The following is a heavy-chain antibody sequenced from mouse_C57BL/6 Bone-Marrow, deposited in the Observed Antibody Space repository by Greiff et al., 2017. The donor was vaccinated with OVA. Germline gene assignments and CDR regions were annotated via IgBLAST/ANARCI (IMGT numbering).Heavy chain of an antibody. D-gene: IGHD1-1*01. V-gene: IGHV1-64*01. CDR1: GYTFTSYW. CDR3: AIDYYGSSRFDV. J-gene: IGHJ1*03. CDR2: IHPNSGST. Sequence: VQLQQPGAELVKPGASVKLSCTASGYTFTSYWLHWVKQRPGQGLEWIGMIHPNSGSTNYNEKFKSQATLTVDKSSSTAYMQLSSLTSEDSAVYYCAIDYYGSSRFDVWGTGTTVTVSS.